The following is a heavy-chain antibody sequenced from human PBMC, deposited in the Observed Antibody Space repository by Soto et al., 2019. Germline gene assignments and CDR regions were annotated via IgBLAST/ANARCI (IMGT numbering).Heavy chain of an antibody. CDR1: GYTFTGHY. CDR2: ISPESGAT. Sequence: SVKVSCKASGYTFTGHYIHWVRQAPEQGPEWMGEISPESGATRYAQRFQGRVTMTRDMSITTVYMELNNLSPDDTAVYYCGRGRSGQIVVFYWGQGTQVTVSS. J-gene: IGHJ4*02. D-gene: IGHD1-26*01. CDR3: GRGRSGQIVVFY. V-gene: IGHV1-2*02.